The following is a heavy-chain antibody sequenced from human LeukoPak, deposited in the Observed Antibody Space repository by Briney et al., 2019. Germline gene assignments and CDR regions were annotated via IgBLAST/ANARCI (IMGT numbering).Heavy chain of an antibody. V-gene: IGHV4-59*01. CDR1: GGSISSYY. CDR2: IYYSGST. D-gene: IGHD2-21*02. Sequence: PSETLSLTCTVSGGSISSYYWSWIRQPPGKGLEWIGYIYYSGSTNYNPSLKSRVTISVGTSKNQFSLKLSSVTAADTAAYYCARDSQIRLLLNDYDVFDVWGQGTVVTVSS. CDR3: ARDSQIRLLLNDYDVFDV. J-gene: IGHJ3*01.